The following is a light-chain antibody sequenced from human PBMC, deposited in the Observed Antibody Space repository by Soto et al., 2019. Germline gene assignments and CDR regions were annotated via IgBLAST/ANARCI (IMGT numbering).Light chain of an antibody. CDR2: GAS. V-gene: IGKV3-15*01. Sequence: EIVMTQSPATLSVSPGERATLSCRASQSVSSNLAWYQQKPGQAPRLLIYGASTRATGSTARFSGSGSGTEFPLTISSLQYEDFAVDYCQQYNNWPPWTFGQGTKVEIK. CDR3: QQYNNWPPWT. J-gene: IGKJ1*01. CDR1: QSVSSN.